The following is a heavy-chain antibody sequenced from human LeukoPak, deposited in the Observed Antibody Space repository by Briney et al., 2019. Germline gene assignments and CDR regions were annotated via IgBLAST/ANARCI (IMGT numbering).Heavy chain of an antibody. J-gene: IGHJ5*02. CDR2: INPNSGGT. D-gene: IGHD3-22*01. Sequence: ASVTVSCKASGYTFTGYYMHWVRQAPGQGLEWMGWINPNSGGTNYAQTFQGRVTMTRDTSISTAYMELSRLRSDDTAVYYCARAPTIVGDEGWFDPWGQGTLVTVSS. CDR3: ARAPTIVGDEGWFDP. CDR1: GYTFTGYY. V-gene: IGHV1-2*02.